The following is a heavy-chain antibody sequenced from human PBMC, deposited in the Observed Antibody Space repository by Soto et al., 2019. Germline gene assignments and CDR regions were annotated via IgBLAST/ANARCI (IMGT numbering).Heavy chain of an antibody. CDR3: ARDRGTYYDSSGYRNNYYYYYGMDV. V-gene: IGHV4-59*01. CDR2: IYYSGST. D-gene: IGHD3-22*01. J-gene: IGHJ6*02. CDR1: GGSISSYY. Sequence: SETLSLTCTVSGGSISSYYWSWIRQPPGKGLEWIGYIYYSGSTNYNPSLKSRVTISVDTSKNQFSLKLSSVTAADTAVYYCARDRGTYYDSSGYRNNYYYYYGMDVWGQGTTVTVSS.